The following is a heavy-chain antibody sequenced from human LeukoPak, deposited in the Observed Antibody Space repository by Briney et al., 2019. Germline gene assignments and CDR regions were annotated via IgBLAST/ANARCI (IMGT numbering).Heavy chain of an antibody. Sequence: SETLSLTCAVYSGSFSGYYWSWIRQPPGKGLEWNGEINHSGSTNYNPSLKSRVTISVDTSKNQFSLKLSSVTAADTAVYYCARGLAARPGRFDYWGQGTLVTVSS. V-gene: IGHV4-34*01. J-gene: IGHJ4*02. CDR3: ARGLAARPGRFDY. D-gene: IGHD6-6*01. CDR1: SGSFSGYY. CDR2: INHSGST.